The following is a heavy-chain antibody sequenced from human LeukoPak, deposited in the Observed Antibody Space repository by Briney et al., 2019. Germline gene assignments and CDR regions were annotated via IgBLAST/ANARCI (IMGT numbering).Heavy chain of an antibody. CDR3: AKDRQFSGGRSFIPDAFDI. CDR1: GFTFSSYG. V-gene: IGHV3-30*18. Sequence: GRSLRLSCAASGFTFSSYGMHWVRQAPGKGLEWVAVISYDGSNKYYADSVKGRFTISRDNSKNTLYLKMNSLRADDTAVYYCAKDRQFSGGRSFIPDAFDIWGQGTMVTVSS. D-gene: IGHD3-10*01. J-gene: IGHJ3*02. CDR2: ISYDGSNK.